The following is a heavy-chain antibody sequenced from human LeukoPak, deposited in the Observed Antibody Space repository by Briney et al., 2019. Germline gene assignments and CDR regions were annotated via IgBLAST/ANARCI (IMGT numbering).Heavy chain of an antibody. CDR3: ARVSPRPIYVWGSYRTGDAFDI. V-gene: IGHV4-39*01. CDR1: GGSISSSSYY. Sequence: SETLSLTCTVSGGSISSSSYYWGWIRQPPGKGLEWIGSIYYSGSTYYNPSLKSRVTISVDTSKNQFSLKLSSVTAADTAVYYCARVSPRPIYVWGSYRTGDAFDIWGQGTMVTVSS. CDR2: IYYSGST. J-gene: IGHJ3*02. D-gene: IGHD3-16*02.